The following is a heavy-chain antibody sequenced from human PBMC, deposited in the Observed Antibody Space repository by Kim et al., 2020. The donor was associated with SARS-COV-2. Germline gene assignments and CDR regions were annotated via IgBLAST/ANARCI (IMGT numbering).Heavy chain of an antibody. D-gene: IGHD3-10*01. CDR2: IYYSGST. Sequence: SETLSLTCTVSGGSISSYYWSWIRQPPGKGLEWIGYIYYSGSTNYNPSLKSRVTISVDTSKNQFSLKLSSVTAADTAVYYCARRMVRGRDYYYYGMDVWG. V-gene: IGHV4-59*08. CDR3: ARRMVRGRDYYYYGMDV. CDR1: GGSISSYY. J-gene: IGHJ6*01.